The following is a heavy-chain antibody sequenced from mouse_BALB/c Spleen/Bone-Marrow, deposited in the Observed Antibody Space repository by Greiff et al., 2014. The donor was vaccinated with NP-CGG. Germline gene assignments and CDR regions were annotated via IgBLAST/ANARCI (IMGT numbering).Heavy chain of an antibody. J-gene: IGHJ2*01. CDR1: GYSFTSYY. D-gene: IGHD1-1*01. Sequence: QVQLQQSGPELVKPGASVKISCKASGYSFTSYYIHWVKQRPGQGLEWIGWIFPGSGNTKYNEKFKGKATLTADTSSSTAYMQLSSLTSEDSAVYFCARRYGSSRYYLDYWGQGTTLTVSS. V-gene: IGHV1-66*01. CDR2: IFPGSGNT. CDR3: ARRYGSSRYYLDY.